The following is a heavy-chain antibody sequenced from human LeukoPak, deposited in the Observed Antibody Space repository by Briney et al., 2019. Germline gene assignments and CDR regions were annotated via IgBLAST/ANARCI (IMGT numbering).Heavy chain of an antibody. CDR1: GYTFTDYY. V-gene: IGHV1-2*02. CDR2: INPNSGGT. CDR3: ARGEVIYGIDP. Sequence: GASVKVSFKASGYTFTDYYIHWVRQAPGQGLEWMGWINPNSGGTNYAKKFQGRVTMTRDTSISSAYMDVSRLRSDYTAVYYCARGEVIYGIDPGGQGSLVTVSS. J-gene: IGHJ5*02. D-gene: IGHD1-26*01.